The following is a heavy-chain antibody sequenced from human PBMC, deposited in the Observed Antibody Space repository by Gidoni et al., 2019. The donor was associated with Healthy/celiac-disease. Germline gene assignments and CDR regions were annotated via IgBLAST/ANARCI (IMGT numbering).Heavy chain of an antibody. D-gene: IGHD2-15*01. CDR1: GGSISSSSYY. CDR3: ARTKALYCSGGSCYYWYFDL. CDR2: IYYSGST. J-gene: IGHJ2*01. V-gene: IGHV4-39*01. Sequence: QLQLQESGPGLVKPSETLSLTCTVSGGSISSSSYYWCWIRQPPGKGLEWIGSIYYSGSTYYNPSLKSRVTISVDTSKNQFSLKLSSVTAADTAVYYCARTKALYCSGGSCYYWYFDLWGRGTLVTVSS.